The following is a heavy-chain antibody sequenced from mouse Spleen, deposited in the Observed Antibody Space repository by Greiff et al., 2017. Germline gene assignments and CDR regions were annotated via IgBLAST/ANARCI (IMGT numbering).Heavy chain of an antibody. CDR1: GYTFTSYW. Sequence: VQLQQPGAELVMPGASVKLSCKASGYTFTSYWMHWVKQRPGQGLEWIGEIDPSDSYTNYNQKFKGKATLTVDKSSSTAYMQLSSLTSEDSAVYYCSREYGGYWGQGTSVTVSS. V-gene: IGHV1-69*01. CDR3: SREYGGY. D-gene: IGHD2-10*02. CDR2: IDPSDSYT. J-gene: IGHJ4*01.